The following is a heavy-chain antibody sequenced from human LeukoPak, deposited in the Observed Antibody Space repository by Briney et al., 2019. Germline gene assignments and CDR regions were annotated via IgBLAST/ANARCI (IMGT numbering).Heavy chain of an antibody. Sequence: SETLYLTCAVYGGSFSGYYWSCIRQPPGKGLEWIGEINHSGSTNYNPSLKSRLTISVDTSKNQFSLKLNSVTAADTAVYYCASFRWGVGFEYWGQGTLVTVSS. D-gene: IGHD3-16*01. V-gene: IGHV4-34*01. J-gene: IGHJ4*02. CDR2: INHSGST. CDR1: GGSFSGYY. CDR3: ASFRWGVGFEY.